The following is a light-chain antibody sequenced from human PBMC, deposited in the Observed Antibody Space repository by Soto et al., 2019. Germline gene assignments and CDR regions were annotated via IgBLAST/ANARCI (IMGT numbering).Light chain of an antibody. J-gene: IGLJ1*01. CDR1: SSNIGAGYD. CDR3: QSYDSSLSGRYV. Sequence: QSVLTQPPSVSGAPGQRVTISCTGSSSNIGAGYDVHWYQQLPGTAPKLLIYGNSNRPSGVPDRFSGSKSGTSASLAITGLHAEDEADYYCQSYDSSLSGRYVFGTGTQLTVL. V-gene: IGLV1-40*01. CDR2: GNS.